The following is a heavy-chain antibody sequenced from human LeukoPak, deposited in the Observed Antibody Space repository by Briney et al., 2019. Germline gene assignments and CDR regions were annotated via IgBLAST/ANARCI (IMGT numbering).Heavy chain of an antibody. Sequence: GGSLRLSCAASGFIFSSYWMHWVRHAPGKGLAWVSRINTDGSSTSYADSVKGRFTISRDNAKNTLYLQMNSLRAEDTAVYYCASGYQVAYWGQGTLVTVSS. V-gene: IGHV3-74*01. D-gene: IGHD3-22*01. CDR1: GFIFSSYW. CDR3: ASGYQVAY. CDR2: INTDGSST. J-gene: IGHJ4*02.